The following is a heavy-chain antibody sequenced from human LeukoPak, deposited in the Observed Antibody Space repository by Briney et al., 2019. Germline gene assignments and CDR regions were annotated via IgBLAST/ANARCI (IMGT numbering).Heavy chain of an antibody. D-gene: IGHD6-13*01. CDR3: ASDQPGIAVAGRSPAYDY. Sequence: GASLKVSCKASGYTFTDHYMHWVGQAPGQALEWVGWINPTSGNTNYAPKLQGRVTMTTDTSTSTAFMELRSLTSDDTAVYFCASDQPGIAVAGRSPAYDYWGQGTLVTVSS. V-gene: IGHV1-2*02. J-gene: IGHJ4*02. CDR2: INPTSGNT. CDR1: GYTFTDHY.